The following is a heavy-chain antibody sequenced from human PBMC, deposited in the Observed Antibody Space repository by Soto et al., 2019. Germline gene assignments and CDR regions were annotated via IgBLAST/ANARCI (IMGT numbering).Heavy chain of an antibody. CDR2: IYYSGST. V-gene: IGHV4-59*01. CDR1: GGSISSYY. CDR3: ARLPVSAANFGMDV. D-gene: IGHD2-2*01. Sequence: PSETLSLTCTVSGGSISSYYWSWIRQPPGKGLEWIGYIYYSGSTNYNPSLKSRVTKSVDTSKNQFSLKLSSVTAADTAVYYCARLPVSAANFGMDVWGQGTTVTV. J-gene: IGHJ6*02.